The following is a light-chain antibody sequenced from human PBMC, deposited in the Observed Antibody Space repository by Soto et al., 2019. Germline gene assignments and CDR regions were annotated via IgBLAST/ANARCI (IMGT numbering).Light chain of an antibody. V-gene: IGLV4-69*01. CDR2: LNSDGSH. CDR1: SGHSSYA. CDR3: QTWGTGIQV. Sequence: QSVLTQSPSASASLGASVKRTCTLSSGHSSYAIAWHQQQPEKGPRYLMKLNSDGSHSKGDGIPDRFSGSSSGAERYLTISSLQSEDEADYYCQTWGTGIQVFGGGTKLTVL. J-gene: IGLJ3*02.